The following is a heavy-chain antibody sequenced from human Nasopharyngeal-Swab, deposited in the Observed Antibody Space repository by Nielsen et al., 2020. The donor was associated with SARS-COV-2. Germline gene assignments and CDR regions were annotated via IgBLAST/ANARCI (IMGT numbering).Heavy chain of an antibody. CDR3: ARAHRWTTVTTNYYGMDV. D-gene: IGHD4-11*01. J-gene: IGHJ6*02. Sequence: SSVTVSCKASGGTFSSYAISWVRQAPGQGLEWMGGIIPILGIANYAQKFQGRVTITADKSTSTAYMELSSLRSEDTAVYYCARAHRWTTVTTNYYGMDVWGQGTTVTVSS. CDR1: GGTFSSYA. V-gene: IGHV1-69*10. CDR2: IIPILGIA.